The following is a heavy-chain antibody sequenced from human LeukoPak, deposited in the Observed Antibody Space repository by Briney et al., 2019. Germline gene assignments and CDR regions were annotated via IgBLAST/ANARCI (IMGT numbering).Heavy chain of an antibody. D-gene: IGHD3-16*02. CDR1: GGSISSYY. CDR2: IYTSGIS. J-gene: IGHJ4*02. CDR3: ARYDVWGSYRAFDY. V-gene: IGHV4-4*07. Sequence: SETLSLTCTVSGGSISSYYWNWIRQPAGKGLEWIGHIYTSGISNYNPALKSRVTISVDTSKNQFSLKLSSVTAADTAVYYCARYDVWGSYRAFDYWGQGTLVTVSS.